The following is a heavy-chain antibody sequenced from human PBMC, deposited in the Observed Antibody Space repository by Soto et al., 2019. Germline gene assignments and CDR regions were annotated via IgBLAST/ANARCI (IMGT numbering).Heavy chain of an antibody. CDR2: ISYDGSNK. Sequence: GSLRLSSAASGFSLSSYGMPWVRQAPGKGLEWVAFISYDGSNKYYADSVKGRFTISRDNSKNTLYLQMNSLRAEETAVYYCAKDIAPAGYSYDSSGSLSPNWFDPWGQGTLVTVSS. CDR1: GFSLSSYG. CDR3: AKDIAPAGYSYDSSGSLSPNWFDP. J-gene: IGHJ5*02. D-gene: IGHD3-22*01. V-gene: IGHV3-30*18.